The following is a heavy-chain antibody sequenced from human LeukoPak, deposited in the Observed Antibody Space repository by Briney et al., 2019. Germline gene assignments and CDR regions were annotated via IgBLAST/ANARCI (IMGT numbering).Heavy chain of an antibody. J-gene: IGHJ4*02. CDR2: INYSGST. Sequence: PSESLSLTCTVSGGSISSYYWSWIRQPPGKGLEWIGSINYSGSTNYHPSTKSRATISVDTSKNQCSLKLSSVTAADTAGYYCARAVYSYYYGSGSYYTIDYWGQGTLVTVSS. CDR1: GGSISSYY. D-gene: IGHD3-10*01. CDR3: ARAVYSYYYGSGSYYTIDY. V-gene: IGHV4-59*01.